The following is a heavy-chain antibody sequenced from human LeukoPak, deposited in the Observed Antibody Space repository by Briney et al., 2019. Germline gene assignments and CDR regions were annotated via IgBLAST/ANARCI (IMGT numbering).Heavy chain of an antibody. CDR2: ISAYNGNT. V-gene: IGHV1-18*01. D-gene: IGHD6-6*01. CDR3: ARVWAASSSDY. Sequence: ASVKVSCKSSCYTFTSYGISWVRQAPGQGLEWMWWISAYNGNTNYAQKIQGRITMTTDTSTSTPYMELRSLRSDDTAVYYCARVWAASSSDYWGQGTLVTVSS. CDR1: CYTFTSYG. J-gene: IGHJ4*02.